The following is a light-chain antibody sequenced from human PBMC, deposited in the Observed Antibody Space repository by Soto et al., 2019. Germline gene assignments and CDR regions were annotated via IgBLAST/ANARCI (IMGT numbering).Light chain of an antibody. CDR2: KAS. CDR1: QSIGNW. V-gene: IGKV1-5*03. Sequence: DIQMTHSPSTLPASLGDRVTITCRASQSIGNWLAWYQQKPGKAPKLLIYKASTLKSGVPSRFSGSGSGTEFTLTISSLQPDDFATYYCQHYNSYSEAFGQGTKVDI. J-gene: IGKJ1*01. CDR3: QHYNSYSEA.